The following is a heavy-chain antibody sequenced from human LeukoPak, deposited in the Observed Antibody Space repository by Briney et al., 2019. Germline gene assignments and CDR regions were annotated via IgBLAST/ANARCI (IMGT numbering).Heavy chain of an antibody. CDR1: GFTFSSHW. CDR3: VRGGYYYDSSGFPPRYYYYMDV. Sequence: GGSLRLSCAASGFTFSSHWMHWVRQAPGKGLVWVSRINRDGSNTSYADSVRGRFTISRDNAKNTLYLQMNSLRVEDTAVYYCVRGGYYYDSSGFPPRYYYYMDVWGKGTTVTVSS. J-gene: IGHJ6*03. CDR2: INRDGSNT. D-gene: IGHD3-22*01. V-gene: IGHV3-74*01.